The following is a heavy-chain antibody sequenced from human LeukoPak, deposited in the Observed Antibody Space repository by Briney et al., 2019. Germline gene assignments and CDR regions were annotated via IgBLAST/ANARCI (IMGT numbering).Heavy chain of an antibody. CDR1: GDSVSSNSAA. D-gene: IGHD6-13*01. CDR2: TYYRSKWYN. Sequence: SQTLSLTCAISGDSVSSNSAAWNWIRQSPSRGLEWLGRTYYRSKWYNDYAVSVKSRITINPDTSKNHFSLQLNSVTPEDTAVYYCARVGKRMAAAGDYYFYMDVWGKGTTGTISS. V-gene: IGHV6-1*01. J-gene: IGHJ6*03. CDR3: ARVGKRMAAAGDYYFYMDV.